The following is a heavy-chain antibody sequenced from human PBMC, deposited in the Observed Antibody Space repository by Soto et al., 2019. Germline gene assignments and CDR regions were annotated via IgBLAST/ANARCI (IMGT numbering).Heavy chain of an antibody. CDR2: ISSSSSTI. J-gene: IGHJ6*02. CDR1: GFTFSSYS. Sequence: PGGSLRLSSAASGFTFSSYSMNWVRQSPGKGLEWVSYISSSSSTIYYADSVKGRFTISRDNAKNSLYLQMNSLRDEDTAVYYCARDSLYYYDSSGYYAGMDVWGQGTTVTVSS. CDR3: ARDSLYYYDSSGYYAGMDV. V-gene: IGHV3-48*02. D-gene: IGHD3-22*01.